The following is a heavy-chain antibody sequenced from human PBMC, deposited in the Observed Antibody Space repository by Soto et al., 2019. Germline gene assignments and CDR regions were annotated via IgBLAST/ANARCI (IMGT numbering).Heavy chain of an antibody. D-gene: IGHD1-1*01. Sequence: QVELVLSGGEVKKPGASVRVSCKASGYTFTKYGISWVRQAPGQGREWMGWIRANNGNANYAQKIRDRRNMNTDPSTSTAYMELKRLTSDDTSVLYCARWDVGAGTGGLDVWGQGTTVTVSS. CDR2: IRANNGNA. V-gene: IGHV1-18*01. J-gene: IGHJ6*02. CDR1: GYTFTKYG. CDR3: ARWDVGAGTGGLDV.